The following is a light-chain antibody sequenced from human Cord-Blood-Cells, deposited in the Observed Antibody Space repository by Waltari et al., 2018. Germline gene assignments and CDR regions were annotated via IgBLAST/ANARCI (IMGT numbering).Light chain of an antibody. CDR1: TIDVGGYNY. CDR3: SSYAGSNNWV. Sequence: QSALPQPPSASGSPGQSVTISCPGTTIDVGGYNYVSWYQQHPGKAPKPMIYAVSKRPSGVPDRFSGSKSGNTASLTVSGLQAEDEADYYCSSYAGSNNWVFGGGTKLTVL. V-gene: IGLV2-8*01. J-gene: IGLJ3*02. CDR2: AVS.